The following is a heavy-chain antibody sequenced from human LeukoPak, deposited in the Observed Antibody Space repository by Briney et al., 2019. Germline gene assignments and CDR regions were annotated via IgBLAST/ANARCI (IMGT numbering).Heavy chain of an antibody. J-gene: IGHJ5*02. Sequence: GGSLRLSCAASGFTFSSYWMSWVRLAPGKGLGWVANIKQDGSEKYYVDSVKGRFTISRDNAKNSLYLQMNSLRAEDTAVYYCARDDCSSISCYHNWFDPWGQGTLVTVSS. CDR1: GFTFSSYW. CDR2: IKQDGSEK. D-gene: IGHD2-2*01. V-gene: IGHV3-7*01. CDR3: ARDDCSSISCYHNWFDP.